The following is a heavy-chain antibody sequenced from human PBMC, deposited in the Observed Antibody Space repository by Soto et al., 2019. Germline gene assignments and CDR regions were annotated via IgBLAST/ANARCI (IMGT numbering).Heavy chain of an antibody. CDR1: GGSFSGYY. J-gene: IGHJ4*02. Sequence: SETLSLTCAVYGGSFSGYYCSWLRQAPGKGLEWIAEINHSVSTNYNPSLMSRVTISVDSSKNQFSLKLSSVTAADTAVYYCAGMTHGGNHQYYYDFWAQGALVTVSS. CDR2: INHSVST. D-gene: IGHD1-20*01. CDR3: AGMTHGGNHQYYYDF. V-gene: IGHV4-34*01.